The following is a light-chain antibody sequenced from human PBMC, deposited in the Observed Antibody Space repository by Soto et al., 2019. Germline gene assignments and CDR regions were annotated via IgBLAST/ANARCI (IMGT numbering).Light chain of an antibody. J-gene: IGLJ2*01. CDR1: SEYRTYS. Sequence: QLVLTQSPSASASLGASVKLTCTLSSEYRTYSIAWHQQQPGKGPRYLMKINTDGSHNRGDGIPDRFSGSISGAERYLTISHVQSDDEADYYCQTWGTGFQVFGGGTKVTVL. CDR3: QTWGTGFQV. CDR2: INTDGSH. V-gene: IGLV4-69*01.